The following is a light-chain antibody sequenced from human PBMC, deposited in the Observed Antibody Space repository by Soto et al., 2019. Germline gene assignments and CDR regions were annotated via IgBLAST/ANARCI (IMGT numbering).Light chain of an antibody. CDR1: QSFSSN. Sequence: EIVLTQSPATLSVSPGERATLSCRASQSFSSNLAWYQQRPGQAPRLLIHGASTRATGIPARFSGSGSGTELPLTINSLQSEDFAVYYCQQYDSWPRTFGQGTKVDIK. V-gene: IGKV3-15*01. CDR3: QQYDSWPRT. J-gene: IGKJ1*01. CDR2: GAS.